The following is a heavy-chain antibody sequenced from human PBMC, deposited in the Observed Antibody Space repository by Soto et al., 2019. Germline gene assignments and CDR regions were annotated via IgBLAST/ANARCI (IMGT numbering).Heavy chain of an antibody. J-gene: IGHJ6*03. V-gene: IGHV4-39*01. CDR3: ARNCXILSYYYYYYHIDV. Sequence: SETLSLRCTVSGGSIRSSSYYWGWIRQPKGKGLEWIGSIYYSGSTYYNPSLKRRVTISVDTSKNQFSLKLSSVTAADTAVYYCARNCXILSYYYYYYHIDVSAKRTTVPVS. CDR2: IYYSGST. CDR1: GGSIRSSSYY. D-gene: IGHD2-15*01.